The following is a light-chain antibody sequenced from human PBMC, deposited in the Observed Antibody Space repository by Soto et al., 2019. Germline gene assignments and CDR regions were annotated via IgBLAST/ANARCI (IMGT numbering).Light chain of an antibody. CDR1: QSVRSSH. CDR2: DTS. Sequence: EIVMTQSPGTLSLSPGERASLSCRASQSVRSSHLAWYQHKPGQTPRLLIYDTSTRATGVPDRFRGSRSGPEFTLTISSLQSEDFAIYYCQPYNTWPLTFGGGTKVDIK. CDR3: QPYNTWPLT. V-gene: IGKV3-15*01. J-gene: IGKJ4*01.